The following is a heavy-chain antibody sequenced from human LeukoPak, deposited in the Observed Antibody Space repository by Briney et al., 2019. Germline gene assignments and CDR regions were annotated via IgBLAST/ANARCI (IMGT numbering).Heavy chain of an antibody. Sequence: TGGSLRLSCAASGFTFSSYAMSWVRQAPGKGLEWVSAISGGGGSAYYADSVKGRFTISRDNSKNTLYLQMNSLRAEDTAVYYCARGTCSSTSCSTDYWGQGTLVTVSS. V-gene: IGHV3-23*01. CDR2: ISGGGGSA. J-gene: IGHJ4*02. CDR1: GFTFSSYA. D-gene: IGHD2-2*01. CDR3: ARGTCSSTSCSTDY.